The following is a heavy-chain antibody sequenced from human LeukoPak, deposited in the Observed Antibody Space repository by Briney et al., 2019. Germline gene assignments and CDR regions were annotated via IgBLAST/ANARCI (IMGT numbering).Heavy chain of an antibody. CDR3: ARDLVVVPAATSDY. CDR1: GYTLTALS. V-gene: IGHV1-24*01. CDR2: FDPEDGET. D-gene: IGHD2-2*01. J-gene: IGHJ4*02. Sequence: ASVKVTCKVSGYTLTALSMHRVRQAPGKGLEWMGGFDPEDGETIYAQKFQGRVTMTEDTSTDTAYMELSSLRSEDTAVYYCARDLVVVPAATSDYWGQGTLVTVSS.